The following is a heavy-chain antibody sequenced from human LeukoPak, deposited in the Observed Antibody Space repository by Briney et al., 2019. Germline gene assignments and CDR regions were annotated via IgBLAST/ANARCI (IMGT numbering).Heavy chain of an antibody. CDR2: ISSSGSTI. CDR1: GFTFSDYY. CDR3: ARGMYYDFWSGYYLIWDYYYYMDV. Sequence: NAGGSLRLSCAASGFTFSDYYMSWIRQAPGKGLEWVSYISSSGSTIYYADSVKGRFTISRDNAKNSLYLQMNSLRAEDTAVYYCARGMYYDFWSGYYLIWDYYYYMDVWGKGTTVTVSS. D-gene: IGHD3-3*01. V-gene: IGHV3-11*04. J-gene: IGHJ6*03.